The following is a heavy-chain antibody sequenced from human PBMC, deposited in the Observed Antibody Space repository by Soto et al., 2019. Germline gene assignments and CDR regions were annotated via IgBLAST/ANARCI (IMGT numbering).Heavy chain of an antibody. CDR2: ISPSGRP. Sequence: SETLSLTCSVSGGSVSSGGYSWSWIRQAPGKGLAWIGFISPSGRPAYNPSLKSRVSISVDTSKNQISLELSSVTAADTAVYYCTRGVLAWGPGTLVTVSS. CDR3: TRGVLA. J-gene: IGHJ5*02. CDR1: GGSVSSGGYS. D-gene: IGHD2-8*01. V-gene: IGHV4-30-2*01.